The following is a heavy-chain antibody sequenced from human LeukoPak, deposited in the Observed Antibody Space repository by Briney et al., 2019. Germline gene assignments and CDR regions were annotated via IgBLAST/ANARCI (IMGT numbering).Heavy chain of an antibody. D-gene: IGHD3-16*02. CDR3: AREGRYHEISSFDY. Sequence: SQTLSLTCAISGDSVSSTSAGWNWIRQSPSRGLEWLARTYYRSKWYIDYAPSVQSRITINADTSKNQFSLKLSSVTAADTAVYYCAREGRYHEISSFDYWGQGTLVTVSS. V-gene: IGHV6-1*01. CDR1: GDSVSSTSAG. J-gene: IGHJ4*02. CDR2: TYYRSKWYI.